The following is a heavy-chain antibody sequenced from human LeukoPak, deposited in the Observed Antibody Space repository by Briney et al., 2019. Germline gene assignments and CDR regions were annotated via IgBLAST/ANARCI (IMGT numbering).Heavy chain of an antibody. CDR3: ARAPPYYDILTGYWARFDP. D-gene: IGHD3-9*01. J-gene: IGHJ5*02. Sequence: ASVKVSCKASGYTFTGYYIHWVRQAPGQGLEWMGWINPNSGGTNYAQKFQGRVTMTRDTSISTAYMELSRLRSDDTAVYYCARAPPYYDILTGYWARFDPWGQGTLVTVSS. CDR1: GYTFTGYY. V-gene: IGHV1-2*02. CDR2: INPNSGGT.